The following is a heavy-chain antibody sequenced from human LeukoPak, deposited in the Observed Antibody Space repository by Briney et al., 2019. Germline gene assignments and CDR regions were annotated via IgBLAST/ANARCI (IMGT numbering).Heavy chain of an antibody. J-gene: IGHJ4*02. Sequence: GGSLRLSCAATGFTFSSYAMSWVRQAPGKGLEWVTTISGAGANTYYRDSIRGRFTVSRDNSKNTLYLQMNSLRAEDTAVYYCAREPEAATGTIDYWGQGTLVTVSS. CDR2: ISGAGANT. CDR1: GFTFSSYA. D-gene: IGHD1/OR15-1a*01. CDR3: AREPEAATGTIDY. V-gene: IGHV3-23*01.